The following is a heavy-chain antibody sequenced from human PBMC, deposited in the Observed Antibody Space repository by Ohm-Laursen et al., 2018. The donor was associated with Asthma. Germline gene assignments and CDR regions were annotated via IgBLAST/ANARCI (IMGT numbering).Heavy chain of an antibody. CDR2: IIPIFGTA. J-gene: IGHJ4*02. CDR1: GGTFSSYA. D-gene: IGHD3-22*01. V-gene: IGHV1-69*01. CDR3: ASLGYYYDSSGPLLRPPFDY. Sequence: GSSVKASCKASGGTFSSYAISWVRQAPGQGLEWMGGIIPIFGTANYAQKFQGRVTITADESTSTAYMELSSLRSEDTAVYYCASLGYYYDSSGPLLRPPFDYWGQGTLVTVSS.